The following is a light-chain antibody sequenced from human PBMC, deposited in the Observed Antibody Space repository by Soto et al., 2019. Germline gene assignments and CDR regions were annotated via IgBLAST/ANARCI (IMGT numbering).Light chain of an antibody. V-gene: IGKV1-33*01. CDR2: DAS. CDR1: QDISNY. CDR3: QKYNTAPLT. Sequence: IQMNQSPSSLSASVVDIVTITCQASQDISNYLNWYQQKPGKAPKLLIYDASNLETGVPSRFSGSGSGTDFTLTISGLHPEDVATYYCQKYNTAPLTFGQGTRLEI. J-gene: IGKJ5*01.